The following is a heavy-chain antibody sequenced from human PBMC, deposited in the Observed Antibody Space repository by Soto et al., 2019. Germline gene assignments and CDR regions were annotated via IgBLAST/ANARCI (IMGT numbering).Heavy chain of an antibody. V-gene: IGHV3-23*01. CDR2: ISGNGDSA. J-gene: IGHJ4*02. Sequence: VQLLESGGGLVQPGGSLRLSCAASGFTFRDYAMNWVRLPPGKGLEWVSDISGNGDSARHADSVKGRFTISRDNSRNTLYLQMNSRRVDDAAVYYCGKERRGSGWSVCNFWGQGTLVTVSS. D-gene: IGHD6-19*01. CDR3: GKERRGSGWSVCNF. CDR1: GFTFRDYA.